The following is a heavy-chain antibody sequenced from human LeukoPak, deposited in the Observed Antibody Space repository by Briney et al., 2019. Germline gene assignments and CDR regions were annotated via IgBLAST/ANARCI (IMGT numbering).Heavy chain of an antibody. CDR3: ARGGYCSGGSCYHNWFDP. Sequence: ASVKVSCKASGGTFSSYAISWVRQAPGQGLEWMGWINTNTGNPTYAQGFTGRFVFSLDTSVSTAYLQISSLKAEDTAVYYCARGGYCSGGSCYHNWFDPWGQGTLVTVSS. D-gene: IGHD2-15*01. J-gene: IGHJ5*02. CDR2: INTNTGNP. V-gene: IGHV7-4-1*02. CDR1: GGTFSSYA.